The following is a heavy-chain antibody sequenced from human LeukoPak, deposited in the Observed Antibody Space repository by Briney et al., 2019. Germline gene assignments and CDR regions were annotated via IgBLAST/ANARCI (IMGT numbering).Heavy chain of an antibody. D-gene: IGHD3-16*01. CDR2: IYHSGST. Sequence: SETLSLTRAVSGYSISSGDYWGWIRQPPGKGLEWIGSIYHSGSTYYNPSLKSRVTISVDRSKNQFSLKLSSVTAADTAVYYCARGGYYYYMDVWGKGTTVTVSS. V-gene: IGHV4-38-2*01. CDR1: GYSISSGDY. J-gene: IGHJ6*03. CDR3: ARGGYYYYMDV.